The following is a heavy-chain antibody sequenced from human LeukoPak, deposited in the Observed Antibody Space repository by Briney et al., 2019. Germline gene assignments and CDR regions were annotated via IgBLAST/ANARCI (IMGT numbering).Heavy chain of an antibody. CDR2: FDPEDGET. V-gene: IGHV1-24*01. J-gene: IGHJ4*02. CDR1: GYTLTELS. Sequence: ASVNVSCKVSGYTLTELSMHWVRQAPGKGLEWMGGFDPEDGETIYAQKFQGRVTMTEDTSTDTAYMELSSLRSEDTAVYCCATPPPRSGWYYFDYWGQGTLVTVSS. D-gene: IGHD6-19*01. CDR3: ATPPPRSGWYYFDY.